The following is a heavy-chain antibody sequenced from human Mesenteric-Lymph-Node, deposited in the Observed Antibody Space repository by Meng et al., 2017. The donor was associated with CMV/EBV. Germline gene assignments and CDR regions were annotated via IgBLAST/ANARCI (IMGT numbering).Heavy chain of an antibody. CDR1: VGSVSVYD. D-gene: IGHD4-23*01. J-gene: IGHJ4*02. CDR3: ARHQRWLKSEGGFNY. CDR2: INHSAST. V-gene: IGHV4-34*01. Sequence: HVQLQQLVAGLLKPSESLSLTFAGYVGSVSVYDWSCIRQPPGTGLECIGEINHSASTNYNPSLKSRVTRSVDTSKNQFSLKLSSVTAADTAVYYCARHQRWLKSEGGFNYWGQGTLVTVSS.